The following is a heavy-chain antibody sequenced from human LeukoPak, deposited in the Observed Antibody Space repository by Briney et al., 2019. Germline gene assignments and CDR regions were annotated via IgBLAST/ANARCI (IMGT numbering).Heavy chain of an antibody. J-gene: IGHJ4*02. D-gene: IGHD4-17*01. CDR1: GFTFDDYA. CDR3: ARTSGDPFDY. Sequence: GRSLRPSCAASGFTFDDYAMHWVRQAPGKGLEWVSGISWNSGSIGYADSVKGRFTISRDNARNSLYVQMNNLRAEDTAVYYCARTSGDPFDYWGQGTLVAVSS. CDR2: ISWNSGSI. V-gene: IGHV3-9*01.